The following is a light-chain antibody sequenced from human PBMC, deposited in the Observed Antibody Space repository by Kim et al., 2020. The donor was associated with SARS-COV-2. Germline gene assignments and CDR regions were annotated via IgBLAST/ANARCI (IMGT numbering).Light chain of an antibody. J-gene: IGKJ1*01. CDR1: QSVDGN. Sequence: VSPGERATISGRASQSVDGNLAWYQQKPGQAPRLLIYDASTRATGIPARFSGSGSGTEFTLTISSLQSEDFAVYYCQQYNSWPKTFGQGTKVDIK. CDR2: DAS. CDR3: QQYNSWPKT. V-gene: IGKV3-15*01.